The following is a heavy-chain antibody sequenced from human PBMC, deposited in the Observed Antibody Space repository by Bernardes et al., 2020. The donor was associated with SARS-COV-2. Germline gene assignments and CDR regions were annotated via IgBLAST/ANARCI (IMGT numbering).Heavy chain of an antibody. J-gene: IGHJ4*02. V-gene: IGHV1-2*02. CDR1: GYTFTDYY. CDR3: ASVTYNDYTDFDY. D-gene: IGHD2-2*02. Sequence: VKVSCKTSGYTFTDYYMHWVRQAPGQGLEWMGWIHPNSGATEYAQKFQGRVTMTRDTSITTAYMELSRLTSDDTAIYYCASVTYNDYTDFDYWGQGTLVTVSS. CDR2: IHPNSGAT.